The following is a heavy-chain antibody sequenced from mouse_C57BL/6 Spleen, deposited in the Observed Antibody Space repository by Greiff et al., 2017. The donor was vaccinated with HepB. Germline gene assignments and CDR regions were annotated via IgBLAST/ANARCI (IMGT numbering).Heavy chain of an antibody. CDR3: ARFGDYGSSYDY. V-gene: IGHV1-82*01. D-gene: IGHD1-1*01. CDR2: IYPGDGDT. J-gene: IGHJ2*01. Sequence: VQRVESGPELVKPGASVKISCKASGYAFSSSWMNWVKQRPGKGLEWIGRIYPGDGDTNYNGKFKGKATLTADKSSSTAYMQLSSLTSEDSAVYFCARFGDYGSSYDYWGQGTTLTVSS. CDR1: GYAFSSSW.